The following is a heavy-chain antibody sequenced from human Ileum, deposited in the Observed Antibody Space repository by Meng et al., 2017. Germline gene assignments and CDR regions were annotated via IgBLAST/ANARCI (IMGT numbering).Heavy chain of an antibody. CDR1: GGSVSSADYH. CDR3: ARDYWGSLDY. J-gene: IGHJ4*02. D-gene: IGHD7-27*01. Sequence: QVQRQESGRRLVMPSDTLARMCPVSGGSVSSADYHWGWIRQPPGKGLEWIGYAANSFDPSPNYNPSLKSRVTISLDTPKNQFSLKLTSVTAADTAVYYCARDYWGSLDYWGQGILVTVSS. CDR2: AANSFDPSP. V-gene: IGHV4-61*08.